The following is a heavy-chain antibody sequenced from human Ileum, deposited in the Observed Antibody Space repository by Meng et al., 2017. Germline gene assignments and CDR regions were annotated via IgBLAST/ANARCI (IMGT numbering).Heavy chain of an antibody. J-gene: IGHJ4*02. CDR3: ASGSGSLDY. D-gene: IGHD3-3*01. CDR2: TYYRSKWYS. CDR1: WCSVSSNIAA. V-gene: IGHV6-1*01. Sequence: GQLPPAVPGLVQPSQTLSLTGAVSWCSVSSNIAAWNWIRQSPLRGLEWLGRTYYRSKWYSEYAVSVKSRISITPDTSKNQFSLQMNSVTPEDTAVYYCASGSGSLDYWGPGTLVTVSS.